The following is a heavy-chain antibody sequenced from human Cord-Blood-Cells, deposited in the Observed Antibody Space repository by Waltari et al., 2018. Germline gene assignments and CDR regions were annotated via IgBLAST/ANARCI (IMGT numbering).Heavy chain of an antibody. J-gene: IGHJ3*02. CDR3: ARPGYSGYEDAFDI. D-gene: IGHD5-12*01. CDR1: GYTFTSYD. CDR2: MNPNSGNT. Sequence: QVQLVQSGAEVKKPGASVKVSCTASGYTFTSYDINWVRPATGQGLEWMGWMNPNSGNTGYAQKFQGRVTITRNTSISTAYMELSSLRSEDTAVYYCARPGYSGYEDAFDIWGQGTMVTVSS. V-gene: IGHV1-8*03.